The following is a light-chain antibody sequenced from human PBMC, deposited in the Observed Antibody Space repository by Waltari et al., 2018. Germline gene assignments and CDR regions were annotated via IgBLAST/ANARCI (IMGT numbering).Light chain of an antibody. CDR3: LQDNSYPVT. J-gene: IGKJ4*01. CDR2: DAS. CDR1: QCIRND. Sequence: DIHMTQSLSSLSASLGDRVPLTCRASQCIRNDLDWYQQKPGKAPKRLIYDASSLQSGVPSRFSGSGSGTEFTLTISSLQPEDFATYYCLQDNSYPVTFGGGTKVEIK. V-gene: IGKV1-17*01.